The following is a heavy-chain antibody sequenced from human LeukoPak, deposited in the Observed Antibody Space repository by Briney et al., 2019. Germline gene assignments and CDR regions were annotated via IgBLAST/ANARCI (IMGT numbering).Heavy chain of an antibody. CDR2: IIPIFGTA. V-gene: IGHV1-69*05. CDR1: GYMFTSYN. J-gene: IGHJ4*02. CDR3: ARAANYVWGSYRFDY. D-gene: IGHD3-16*02. Sequence: GASVKVSCKASGYMFTSYNMQWVRQAPGQGLEWMGRIIPIFGTANYAQKSQGRVTITTDESTSTAYMELSSLRSEDTAVYYCARAANYVWGSYRFDYWGQGTLVTVSS.